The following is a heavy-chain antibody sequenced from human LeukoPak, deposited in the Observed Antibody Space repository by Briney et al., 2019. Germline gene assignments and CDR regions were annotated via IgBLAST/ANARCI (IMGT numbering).Heavy chain of an antibody. CDR2: ITGDGSST. CDR3: ARSDQAAFDI. Sequence: GGSLRLSCTASGFTFSSYWMHWVRQAPGKGLVWVSRITGDGSSTSRADSVEGRFTISRDNAKNTLYLQMNSLRAEDTAAYYCARSDQAAFDIWGQGTMVTVSS. V-gene: IGHV3-74*01. J-gene: IGHJ3*02. CDR1: GFTFSSYW.